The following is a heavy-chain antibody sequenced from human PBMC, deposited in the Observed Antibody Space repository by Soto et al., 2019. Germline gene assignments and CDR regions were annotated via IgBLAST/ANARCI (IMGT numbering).Heavy chain of an antibody. CDR2: INSGDTYR. J-gene: IGHJ4*02. Sequence: EVQLVESGGGLVKRGGSLRLSCAASGFMFSSYRMNWVRQAPGKGLEWVSSINSGDTYRYYADSVQGRFTISRNNARNSLYLEMNSLGVEDTAVYYCARDLTTYGSPHFDYRGQGTLVTVFS. CDR1: GFMFSSYR. CDR3: ARDLTTYGSPHFDY. D-gene: IGHD3-10*01. V-gene: IGHV3-21*06.